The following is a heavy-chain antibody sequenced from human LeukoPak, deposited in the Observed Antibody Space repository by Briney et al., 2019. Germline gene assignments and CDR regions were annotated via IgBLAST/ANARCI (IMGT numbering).Heavy chain of an antibody. V-gene: IGHV3-64*01. CDR2: ISSNGGST. Sequence: GGSLRLSCAASGFTFSSYAMHWVRQAPGKGLEYVSAISSNGGSTYYANPVKGRFTISRDNSKNTLYLQMGSLRAEDMAVYYCARGYSSSWYEALSAWGQGTLVTVSS. D-gene: IGHD6-13*01. J-gene: IGHJ5*02. CDR1: GFTFSSYA. CDR3: ARGYSSSWYEALSA.